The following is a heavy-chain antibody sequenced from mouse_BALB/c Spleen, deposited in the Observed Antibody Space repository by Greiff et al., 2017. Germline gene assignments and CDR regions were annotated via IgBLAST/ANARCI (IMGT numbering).Heavy chain of an antibody. CDR3: ARDYYANTFYYYAMDY. D-gene: IGHD1-1*01. CDR1: GFSLTSYG. Sequence: VQLKESGPGLVAPSQSLSITCTVSGFSLTSYGVHWVRQPPGKGLAWLGVIWAGGSTNYNSALMSRLSISKDNAKSQVFLKMNSLQTDDTAMYYCARDYYANTFYYYAMDYWGQGTSVTVSS. V-gene: IGHV2-9*02. CDR2: IWAGGST. J-gene: IGHJ4*01.